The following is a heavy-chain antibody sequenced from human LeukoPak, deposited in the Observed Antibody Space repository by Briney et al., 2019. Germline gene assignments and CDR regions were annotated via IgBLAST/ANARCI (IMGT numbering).Heavy chain of an antibody. J-gene: IGHJ4*02. CDR1: GGSISSYY. Sequence: SKTLSLTCTVSGGSISSYYWSWIRQPPGKGLEWIGYIYYSGSTNYNPSLKSRVTISVDTSKNQFSLKLSSVTAADTAVYYCARDDGQPQGIDYWGQGTLVTVSS. CDR3: ARDDGQPQGIDY. V-gene: IGHV4-59*12. D-gene: IGHD2-15*01. CDR2: IYYSGST.